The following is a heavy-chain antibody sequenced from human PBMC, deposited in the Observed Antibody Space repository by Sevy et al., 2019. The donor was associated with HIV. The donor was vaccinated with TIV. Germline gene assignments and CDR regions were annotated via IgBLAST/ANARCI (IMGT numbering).Heavy chain of an antibody. V-gene: IGHV1-69*13. CDR1: GGTFSSYA. CDR2: IIPIFGTA. CDR3: ARDRCSGGSCTYYYYYGMDV. J-gene: IGHJ6*02. D-gene: IGHD2-15*01. Sequence: ASVKVSCKASGGTFSSYAIGWVRQAPGQGLEWMGGIIPIFGTANYAQKFQGRVTITADESTSTAYMELSSLRSEDTAVYYCARDRCSGGSCTYYYYYGMDVWGQGTTVTVSS.